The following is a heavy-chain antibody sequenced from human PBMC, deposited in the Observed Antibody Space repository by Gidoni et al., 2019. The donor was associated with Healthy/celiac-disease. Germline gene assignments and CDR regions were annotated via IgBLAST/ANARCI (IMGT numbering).Heavy chain of an antibody. Sequence: QLQLQESGPGLVKPSETLSLTCTVSGGSISSSSYYWGWIRQPPGKGLEWIGSIYYSGSTYYNPSLKSRVTISVDTSKNQFSLKLSSVTAADTAVYYCARARRGTAMAAAAFDIWGQGTMVTVSS. V-gene: IGHV4-39*01. CDR3: ARARRGTAMAAAAFDI. CDR2: IYYSGST. CDR1: GGSISSSSYY. D-gene: IGHD5-18*01. J-gene: IGHJ3*02.